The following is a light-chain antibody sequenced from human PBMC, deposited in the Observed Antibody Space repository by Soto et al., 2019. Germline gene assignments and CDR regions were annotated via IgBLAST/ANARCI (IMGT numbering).Light chain of an antibody. CDR3: GSYTSGSTVI. J-gene: IGLJ2*01. CDR1: SSDVGGYNY. CDR2: DGS. V-gene: IGLV2-14*03. Sequence: QSALTQPASVSGSPGQSITISCTGTSSDVGGYNYVSWYQQHPGKAPKLMIYDGSNRPSGVSNRFSGSRSGNTASLTISGLQAEDEADYYCGSYTSGSTVIFGGGTKLTVL.